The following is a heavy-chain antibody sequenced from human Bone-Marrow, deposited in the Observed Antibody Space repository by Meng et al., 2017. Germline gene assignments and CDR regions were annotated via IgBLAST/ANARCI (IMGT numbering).Heavy chain of an antibody. D-gene: IGHD1-26*01. CDR3: ARLSGSYPDSY. CDR1: GGSISSSSYY. Sequence: SETLSLTCTVSGGSISSSSYYWGWIRQPPGKGLEWIGSIYYSGSTYYNPSLKSRVTISVDTSKNQFSLKLSSVTAADTAVYYCARLSGSYPDSYWGQGTLVTVSS. J-gene: IGHJ4*02. V-gene: IGHV4-39*07. CDR2: IYYSGST.